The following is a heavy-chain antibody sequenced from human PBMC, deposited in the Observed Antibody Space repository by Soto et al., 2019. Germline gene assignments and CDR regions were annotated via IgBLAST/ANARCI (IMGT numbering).Heavy chain of an antibody. CDR1: GYTLTELS. CDR2: FDPEDGET. D-gene: IGHD1-26*01. J-gene: IGHJ4*02. CDR3: ATYSPPHSITDSGSYSY. Sequence: ASVKVSCKVSGYTLTELSMHWVRQAPGKGLEWMGGFDPEDGETIYAQKFQGRVTMTEDTSTDTAYMELSSLRSEDTAVYYCATYSPPHSITDSGSYSYWGQGTLVTVSS. V-gene: IGHV1-24*01.